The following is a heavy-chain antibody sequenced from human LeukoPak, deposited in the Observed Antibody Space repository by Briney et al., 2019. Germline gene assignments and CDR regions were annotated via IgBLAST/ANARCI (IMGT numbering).Heavy chain of an antibody. J-gene: IGHJ3*02. Sequence: SETLSLTCTVSGGFMSGYYWSWIRQSPEKGLEWIGYIYYSAYTNYSPSLKSRVTISLDTSTNQFSLRLSSVTAADTAVYYCARAPSSQIAVAVDAFDIWGQGTMATVSS. CDR2: IYYSAYT. CDR1: GGFMSGYY. V-gene: IGHV4-59*01. CDR3: ARAPSSQIAVAVDAFDI. D-gene: IGHD6-19*01.